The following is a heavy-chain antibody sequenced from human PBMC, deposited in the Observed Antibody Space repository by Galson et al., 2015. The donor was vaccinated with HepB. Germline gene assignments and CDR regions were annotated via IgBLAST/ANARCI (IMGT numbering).Heavy chain of an antibody. Sequence: SLRLSCAASGFTFSSYAMHWVRQAPGKGLEWVAVISYDGSNKYYADSVKGRFTISRDNSKNTLYLQVNSLRAEDTAVYYCAKDWQYGHWGQGTLVTVSS. CDR3: AKDWQYGH. J-gene: IGHJ4*02. V-gene: IGHV3-30-3*01. D-gene: IGHD2/OR15-2a*01. CDR2: ISYDGSNK. CDR1: GFTFSSYA.